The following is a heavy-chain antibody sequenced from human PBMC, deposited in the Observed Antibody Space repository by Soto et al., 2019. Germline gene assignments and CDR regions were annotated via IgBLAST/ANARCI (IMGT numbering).Heavy chain of an antibody. CDR1: GYTFTSYG. D-gene: IGHD3-3*01. CDR2: ISAYNGNT. CDR3: AREYYDFWSGYSRPINTRYYYYYYMDV. V-gene: IGHV1-18*01. J-gene: IGHJ6*03. Sequence: ASVKVSCKASGYTFTSYGISWVRQAPGQGLEWMGWISAYNGNTNYAQKLQGRVTMTTDTSTSTAYMELRSLRSDDTAVYYCAREYYDFWSGYSRPINTRYYYYYYMDVWGKGTTVTVSS.